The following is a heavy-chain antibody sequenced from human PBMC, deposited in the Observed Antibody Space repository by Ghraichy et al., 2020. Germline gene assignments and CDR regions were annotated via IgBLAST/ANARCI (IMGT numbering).Heavy chain of an antibody. CDR3: ARGYCSGGSCYSNWFDP. D-gene: IGHD2-15*01. CDR1: GGSISSYY. V-gene: IGHV4-59*01. J-gene: IGHJ5*02. Sequence: SETLSLTCTVSGGSISSYYWSWIRQPPGKGLEWIGYIYYSGSTNYNPSLKSRVTISVDTSKNQFSLKLSSVTAADTAVYYCARGYCSGGSCYSNWFDPWGQGTLVTVSS. CDR2: IYYSGST.